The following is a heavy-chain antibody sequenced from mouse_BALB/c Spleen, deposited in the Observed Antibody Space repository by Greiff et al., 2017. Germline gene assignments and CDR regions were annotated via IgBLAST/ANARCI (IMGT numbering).Heavy chain of an antibody. V-gene: IGHV1-54*01. D-gene: IGHD2-1*01. CDR2: INPGSGGT. CDR3: ARWNGNYPYAMDY. J-gene: IGHJ4*01. Sequence: VKLMESGAELVRPGTSVKVSCKASGYAFTNYLIEWVKQRPGQGLEWIGVINPGSGGTNYNEKFKGKATLTADKSSSTAYMQLSSLTSDDSAVYFCARWNGNYPYAMDYWGQGTSVTVSS. CDR1: GYAFTNYL.